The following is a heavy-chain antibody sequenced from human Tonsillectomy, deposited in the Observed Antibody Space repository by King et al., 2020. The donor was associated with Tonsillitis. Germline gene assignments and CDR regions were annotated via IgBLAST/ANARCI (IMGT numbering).Heavy chain of an antibody. V-gene: IGHV3-23*04. J-gene: IGHJ4*02. D-gene: IGHD3-22*01. Sequence: VQLVESGGGLVQPGGSLRLSCAASGFTFSSYAMSWVRQAPGKGLEWVSVISGSGGSTFYADYVKGWFTISRDNSKNTLYLQVSSLRAEETAVYFCAKRRLADISGATCRDLYFDYWGQGTLVTVSS. CDR2: ISGSGGST. CDR3: AKRRLADISGATCRDLYFDY. CDR1: GFTFSSYA.